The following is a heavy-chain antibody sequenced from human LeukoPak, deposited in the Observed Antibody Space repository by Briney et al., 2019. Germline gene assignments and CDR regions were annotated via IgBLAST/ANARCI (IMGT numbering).Heavy chain of an antibody. Sequence: GGSLRLSCAASGFTFSSYWMHWVRHAPGKGLVWVSRINNDGSSTSYADSVKGRFTISRDNAKNTLYLQMNSLRAEDTAVYYCAENYYDSRGYFGYWGRGTLVTVSS. CDR1: GFTFSSYW. J-gene: IGHJ4*02. CDR2: INNDGSST. CDR3: AENYYDSRGYFGY. V-gene: IGHV3-74*01. D-gene: IGHD3-22*01.